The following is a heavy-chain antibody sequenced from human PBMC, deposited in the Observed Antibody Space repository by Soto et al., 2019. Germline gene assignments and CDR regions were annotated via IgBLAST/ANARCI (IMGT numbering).Heavy chain of an antibody. CDR3: AKGPEQLVHGVFDY. J-gene: IGHJ4*02. V-gene: IGHV3-23*01. CDR1: GFTLGTYV. Sequence: EVQLLESGGGLVQPGGSLRLSCAASGFTLGTYVMSWVRQAPGKGLEWVSGIDSGGGGTYYADSVKGRFTISRDNSKNTLSLQMNGLRAGDTAVFYCAKGPEQLVHGVFDYWGQGTLVNVSS. D-gene: IGHD6-6*01. CDR2: IDSGGGGT.